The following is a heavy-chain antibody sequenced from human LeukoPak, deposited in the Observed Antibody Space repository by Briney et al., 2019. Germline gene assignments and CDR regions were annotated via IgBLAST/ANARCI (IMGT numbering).Heavy chain of an antibody. CDR2: MNPNSGNT. D-gene: IGHD3-10*01. Sequence: ASVKVSCKASGYTFTSYDINWVRQATGQGLEWMGWMNPNSGNTGYAQKFQGRVTMTRNTSISTAYMELSSLRSEDTAVYYCARGRGVRGVITSHYYYYYMDVWGKGTTVTISS. CDR3: ARGRGVRGVITSHYYYYYMDV. V-gene: IGHV1-8*01. J-gene: IGHJ6*03. CDR1: GYTFTSYD.